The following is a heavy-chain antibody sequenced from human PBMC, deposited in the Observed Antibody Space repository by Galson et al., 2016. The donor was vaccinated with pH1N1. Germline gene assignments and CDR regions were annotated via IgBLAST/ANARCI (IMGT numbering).Heavy chain of an antibody. J-gene: IGHJ2*01. Sequence: SLRLSCAASGFTFSHYATHWVRQAPGKGLEWVAVISYVESNKDYADSVKGRFTVSRDNSKNTLYLQMNSLRDEDTALYYCARDHVYGDYFERFFDLWGRGTLVTVSS. CDR1: GFTFSHYA. D-gene: IGHD4-17*01. CDR2: ISYVESNK. V-gene: IGHV3-30-3*01. CDR3: ARDHVYGDYFERFFDL.